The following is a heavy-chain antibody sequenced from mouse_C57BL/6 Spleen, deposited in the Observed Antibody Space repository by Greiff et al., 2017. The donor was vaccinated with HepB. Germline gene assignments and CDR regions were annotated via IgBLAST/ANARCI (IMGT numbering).Heavy chain of an antibody. CDR1: GYTFTSYW. Sequence: QVQLQQPGAELVKPGASVKMSCKASGYTFTSYWITWVKQRPGQGLEWIGDIYPGSGSTNYNEKFKSKATLTVDTSSSTAYMQLSSLTSEYSAVYYCARNFYSNYDWWYFDVWGTGTTVTVSS. CDR2: IYPGSGST. D-gene: IGHD2-5*01. V-gene: IGHV1-55*01. CDR3: ARNFYSNYDWWYFDV. J-gene: IGHJ1*03.